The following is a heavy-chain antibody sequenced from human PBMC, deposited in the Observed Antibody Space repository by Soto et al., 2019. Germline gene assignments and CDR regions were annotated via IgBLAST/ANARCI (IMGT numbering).Heavy chain of an antibody. J-gene: IGHJ3*02. Sequence: ASVKVSCKASGYTFTSYAMHWVRQAPGQRLEWMGWINAGNGNTKYSQKFQGRVTITEDTSTGTAYMELSSLRSEDTAVYYCVTDLGEDRAFEIWGQGTMVTVSS. V-gene: IGHV1-3*01. CDR1: GYTFTSYA. D-gene: IGHD2-15*01. CDR2: INAGNGNT. CDR3: VTDLGEDRAFEI.